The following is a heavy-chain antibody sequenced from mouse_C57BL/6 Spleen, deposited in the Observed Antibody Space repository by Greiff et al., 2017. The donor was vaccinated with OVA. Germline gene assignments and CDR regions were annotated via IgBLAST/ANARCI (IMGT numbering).Heavy chain of an antibody. V-gene: IGHV1-55*01. J-gene: IGHJ3*01. CDR3: ARQLRLRAWFAY. CDR2: IYPGSGST. Sequence: QVQLQQSGAELVKPGASVTMSCKASGYTFTSYWITWVKQRPGQGLEWIGDIYPGSGSTNYNEKFKGKATLTVDTSSSTAYMQLSSLTSEDSAVYYCARQLRLRAWFAYWGQGTLVTVSA. D-gene: IGHD3-2*02. CDR1: GYTFTSYW.